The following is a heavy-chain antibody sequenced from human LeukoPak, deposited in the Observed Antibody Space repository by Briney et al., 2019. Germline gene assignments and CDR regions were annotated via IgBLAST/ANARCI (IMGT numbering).Heavy chain of an antibody. V-gene: IGHV3-74*01. CDR3: ARLLKRYCSGGSCYFDDAFDI. Sequence: GGSLRLSCAASGFTFGAYWMHWIRQAPGKGPVWVSRINSDGTSTYYADSVKGRFTISRDNAKNTLSLQMNSLRVEDTAVYYCARLLKRYCSGGSCYFDDAFDIWGQGTMVTVSS. D-gene: IGHD2-15*01. CDR1: GFTFGAYW. CDR2: INSDGTST. J-gene: IGHJ3*02.